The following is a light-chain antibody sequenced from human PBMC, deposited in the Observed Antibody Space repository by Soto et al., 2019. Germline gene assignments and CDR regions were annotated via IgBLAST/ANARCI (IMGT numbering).Light chain of an antibody. J-gene: IGKJ2*01. CDR3: QQYGSSPPKYT. Sequence: EIVLKQSPGTLSLSPGERATLSCRASQSVSSSYLAWYQQKPGQAPRLLIYGASSRATGIPDRFSGSGSGTDFTLTIRRLEPEAFAVYYCQQYGSSPPKYTFGQGTKLEIK. V-gene: IGKV3-20*01. CDR2: GAS. CDR1: QSVSSSY.